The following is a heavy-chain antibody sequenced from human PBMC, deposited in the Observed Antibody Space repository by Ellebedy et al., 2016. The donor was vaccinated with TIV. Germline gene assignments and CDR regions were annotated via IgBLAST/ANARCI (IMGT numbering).Heavy chain of an antibody. J-gene: IGHJ3*02. CDR2: ISAYNGDT. D-gene: IGHD2-21*02. V-gene: IGHV1-18*04. CDR3: ARDLEHCGGDCYNDVFDI. CDR1: GYTFTSYG. Sequence: AASVKVSCKASGYTFTSYGISWVRQAPGQGLEWMGWISAYNGDTNYAQKLRGRVTMTTDTSTSTAYMELRSLISDDTAIYYCARDLEHCGGDCYNDVFDIWGQGTMVTVSS.